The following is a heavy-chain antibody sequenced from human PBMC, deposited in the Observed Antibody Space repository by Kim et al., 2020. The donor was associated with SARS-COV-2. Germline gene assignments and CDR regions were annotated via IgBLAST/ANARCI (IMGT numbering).Heavy chain of an antibody. CDR1: GFTFSSYG. D-gene: IGHD3-10*01. Sequence: GGSLRLSCAASGFTFSSYGMHWVRQAPGKGLEWVAVIWYDGSNKYYADSVKGRFTISRDNSKNTLYLQMNSLRAEDTAVYYCAKDYLIGDLPGIDYWGQGTLVTVSS. CDR2: IWYDGSNK. J-gene: IGHJ4*02. CDR3: AKDYLIGDLPGIDY. V-gene: IGHV3-33*06.